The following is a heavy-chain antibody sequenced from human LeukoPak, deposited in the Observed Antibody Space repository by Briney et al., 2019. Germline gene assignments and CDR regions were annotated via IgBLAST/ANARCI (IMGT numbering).Heavy chain of an antibody. CDR3: ARGGRFYYDDSALPWAFDI. CDR1: GGSISSHY. J-gene: IGHJ3*02. D-gene: IGHD3-22*01. V-gene: IGHV4-59*08. Sequence: SETLSLTCTVSGGSISSHYWSWIRQPPGKGLEWIGYIDFSGSTNYNPSLKSRVTISVDTSKNQLSLKVSSVTAADTAVYYCARGGRFYYDDSALPWAFDIWGPGTMVTVSS. CDR2: IDFSGST.